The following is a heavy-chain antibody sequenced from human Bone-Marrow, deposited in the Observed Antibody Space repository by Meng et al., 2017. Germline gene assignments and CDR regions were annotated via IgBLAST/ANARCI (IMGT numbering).Heavy chain of an antibody. J-gene: IGHJ5*02. CDR1: GGSISSYY. Sequence: SETLSLTCTVSGGSISSYYWSWIRQPPGKGLEWIGYIYYSGSTNYNPSLKSRVTISVDTSKNQFSLKLSSVTAADTAVYYCARDLGGRTGVDWFDPWGQGTLVTVSS. V-gene: IGHV4-59*01. CDR2: IYYSGST. CDR3: ARDLGGRTGVDWFDP. D-gene: IGHD3-16*01.